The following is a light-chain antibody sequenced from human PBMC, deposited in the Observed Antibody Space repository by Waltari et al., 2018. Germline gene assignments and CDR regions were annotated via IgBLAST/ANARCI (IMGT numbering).Light chain of an antibody. CDR1: SSDFPTNNY. Sequence: QSALTQPASVSGSPGQSITISCTGSSSDFPTNNYVSWYQQHPGKAPKLMIYDVSNRPPGVSIRFSGSQSGNTASLTISGLRSEDEADYHCSSYTGGSTSVFGTGTKVTVL. V-gene: IGLV2-14*03. CDR3: SSYTGGSTSV. CDR2: DVS. J-gene: IGLJ1*01.